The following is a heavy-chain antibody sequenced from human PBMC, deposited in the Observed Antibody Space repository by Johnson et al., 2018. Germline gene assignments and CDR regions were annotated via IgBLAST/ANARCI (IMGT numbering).Heavy chain of an antibody. CDR2: ISGSGGST. D-gene: IGHD3-16*01. Sequence: VQLVQSGGGLVQPGGSLRLSCAASGFTFSSYAMSWVRQAPGKGLEWVSAISGSGGSTYYAASVTGRFTISRDNSKNTLYLKMNSLRAEDTAGYYWAKRGPFGYVWRDYYYYYMDVWGKGTTVTVSS. CDR1: GFTFSSYA. V-gene: IGHV3-23*04. CDR3: AKRGPFGYVWRDYYYYYMDV. J-gene: IGHJ6*03.